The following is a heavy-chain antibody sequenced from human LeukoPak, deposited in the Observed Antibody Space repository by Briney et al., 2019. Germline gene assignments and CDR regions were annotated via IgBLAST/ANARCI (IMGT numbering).Heavy chain of an antibody. D-gene: IGHD6-13*01. Sequence: GGSLRLSCAASGFTFSSYSMNWVRQAPGKGLEWVSSISSSSSYIYYADSVKGRFTISRDNAKNSLYLQMNSLRAEDTAVYYCARDPPSPGIAAPTQLTLDYWGQGTLVTVSS. CDR2: ISSSSSYI. CDR3: ARDPPSPGIAAPTQLTLDY. CDR1: GFTFSSYS. V-gene: IGHV3-21*01. J-gene: IGHJ4*02.